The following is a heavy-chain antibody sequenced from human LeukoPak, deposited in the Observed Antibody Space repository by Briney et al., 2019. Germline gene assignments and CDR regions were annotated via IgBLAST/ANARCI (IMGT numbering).Heavy chain of an antibody. V-gene: IGHV4-34*01. CDR2: INHSGST. Sequence: SETLSLTCAVYGGSFSGYYWSWIRQPPGKGLEWIGEINHSGSTNYNPSLKSRVTISVDTSKNQFSLKLSSVTAADTAVYYCARLILLWFGDNIWFDPWGQGTLVTVSS. CDR1: GGSFSGYY. CDR3: ARLILLWFGDNIWFDP. J-gene: IGHJ5*02. D-gene: IGHD3-10*01.